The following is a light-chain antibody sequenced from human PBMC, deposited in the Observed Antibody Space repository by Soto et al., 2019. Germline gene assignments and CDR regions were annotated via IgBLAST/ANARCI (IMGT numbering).Light chain of an antibody. CDR1: QRISINY. J-gene: IGKJ4*01. V-gene: IGKV3-20*01. Sequence: IVLTQSPGTLSLSQGERATLSCRTSQRISINYLAWYQQKPGQAPRLLIFGASNRATGTPDRFSGSGSGTDFTLTISRLEPEDFAVYYCQQFGTSPLTFGGGTKVEIK. CDR2: GAS. CDR3: QQFGTSPLT.